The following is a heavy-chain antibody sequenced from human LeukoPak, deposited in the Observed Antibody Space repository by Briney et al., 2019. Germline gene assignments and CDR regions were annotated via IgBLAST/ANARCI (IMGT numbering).Heavy chain of an antibody. CDR3: ARGICSSTSCYTPGAFDI. J-gene: IGHJ3*02. Sequence: SPSETLSPTCTVSGGSISNSYWSWIRQPAGKGLEWIGRIHTSGSTNYNPSLKSRVTMSVDTSRNQFSLKLSSVTAADTAVYYCARGICSSTSCYTPGAFDIWGQGTMVTVSS. D-gene: IGHD2-2*02. V-gene: IGHV4-4*07. CDR1: GGSISNSY. CDR2: IHTSGST.